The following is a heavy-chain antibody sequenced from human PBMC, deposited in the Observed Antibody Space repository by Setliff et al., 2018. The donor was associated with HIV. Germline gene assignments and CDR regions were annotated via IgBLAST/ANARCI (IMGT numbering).Heavy chain of an antibody. V-gene: IGHV1-46*01. CDR2: INPSGGTT. CDR3: ARVKQQLAPFDY. D-gene: IGHD6-13*01. J-gene: IGHJ4*02. Sequence: GASVKVSCKASGYTFTTYFLHWVRQAPGQGPEWMGIINPSGGTTGYAQKFQGRVTMTRDTSTSTAYMELRSLKSEDTAVYYCARVKQQLAPFDYWGQGTLVTVSS. CDR1: GYTFTTYF.